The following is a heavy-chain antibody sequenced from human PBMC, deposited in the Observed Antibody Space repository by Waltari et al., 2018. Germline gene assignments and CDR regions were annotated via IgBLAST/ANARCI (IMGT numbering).Heavy chain of an antibody. D-gene: IGHD2-2*01. V-gene: IGHV1-69*08. J-gene: IGHJ6*02. Sequence: QVQLVQSGAEVKKPGSSVKVSCKASGGTFSSYAISWVRQAPGQGLEWMGRIIPIFGTANYAQKCQGRVTITADKSTSTAYMELSSLRSEDTAVYYCARDRVVSNIVVVPAAMPYYYGMDVWGQGTTVTVSS. CDR2: IIPIFGTA. CDR3: ARDRVVSNIVVVPAAMPYYYGMDV. CDR1: GGTFSSYA.